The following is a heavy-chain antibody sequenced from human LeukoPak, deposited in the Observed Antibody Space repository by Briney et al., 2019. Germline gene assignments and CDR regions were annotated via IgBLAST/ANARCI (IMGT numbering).Heavy chain of an antibody. D-gene: IGHD3-10*01. J-gene: IGHJ4*02. V-gene: IGHV3-30*18. CDR1: GFTFSSYG. Sequence: GGSLRLSCAASGFTFSSYGMHWVRQAPGKGLEWVAVISYDGSNKYYADSVKGRFTISRDNSKNTLYLQMNSLRAEDTAVYYCAKDLSYGSGSLDYWGQGTLVTVSS. CDR2: ISYDGSNK. CDR3: AKDLSYGSGSLDY.